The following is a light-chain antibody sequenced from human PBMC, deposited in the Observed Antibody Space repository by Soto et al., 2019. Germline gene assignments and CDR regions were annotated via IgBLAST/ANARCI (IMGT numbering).Light chain of an antibody. V-gene: IGLV2-14*01. CDR2: EVS. J-gene: IGLJ1*01. Sequence: QSVLTQPASVSGSPGQSITISCTGTSSDVGGYNYVSWYQQHPGKAPKLMIYEVSNRPSGVSNRFSGSKSGNTASLTISGLQAEDEADYYCSSSTSSSTVYVFGTGTKVTVL. CDR1: SSDVGGYNY. CDR3: SSSTSSSTVYV.